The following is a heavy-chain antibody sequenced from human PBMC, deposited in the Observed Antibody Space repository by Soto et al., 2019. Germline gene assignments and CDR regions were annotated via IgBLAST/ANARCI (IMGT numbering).Heavy chain of an antibody. Sequence: SETLSLTCTVSGDSMTNYYWNWLRQPPGKGLEWIGYIYYSGSTYYNPSLKSRVTISVDRSKNQFSLKLSSVTAADTAVYYCARVPGPWGQGTLVTVSS. CDR3: ARVPGP. V-gene: IGHV4-59*12. D-gene: IGHD7-27*01. CDR1: GDSMTNYY. J-gene: IGHJ5*02. CDR2: IYYSGST.